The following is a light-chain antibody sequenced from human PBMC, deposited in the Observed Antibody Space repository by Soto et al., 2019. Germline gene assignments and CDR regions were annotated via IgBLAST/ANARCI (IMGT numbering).Light chain of an antibody. V-gene: IGKV3-15*01. CDR2: GAS. CDR3: QQYNNWPLMYT. J-gene: IGKJ2*01. CDR1: QSVSSN. Sequence: EIVMTQSPATLSVSPGERATLSCRASQSVSSNLAWYQQKPGQAPRLRIYGASTRATGIPARFSGSGSGTEFTLTISSLQSEDVAVYYCQQYNNWPLMYTFGQGTKLEIK.